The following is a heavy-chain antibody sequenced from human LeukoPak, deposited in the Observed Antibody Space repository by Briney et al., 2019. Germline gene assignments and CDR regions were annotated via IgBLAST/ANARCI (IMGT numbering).Heavy chain of an antibody. Sequence: ASVKVSCKASGYTLTSYYMHWVRQAPGQGLEWVGVINPSGGSTIYAQKFQGRVTMTRDTSTSTVYMELSSLRSEDTAVYYCARDPRMATITQDAFDIWGQGTMVTVSS. CDR1: GYTLTSYY. CDR3: ARDPRMATITQDAFDI. D-gene: IGHD5-24*01. CDR2: INPSGGST. J-gene: IGHJ3*02. V-gene: IGHV1-46*01.